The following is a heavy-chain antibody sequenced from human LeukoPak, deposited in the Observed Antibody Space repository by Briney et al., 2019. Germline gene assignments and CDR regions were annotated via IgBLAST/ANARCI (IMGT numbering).Heavy chain of an antibody. CDR1: GFTFDDYA. Sequence: GGSLRLSCAASGFTFDDYAMHWVRQAPGKGLEWVSLISGDGGSTYYADSVKGRFTISRDNSKNSLYLQMSSLRTEDTALYYCAKNGRGGYCSGGSCHPPYYYYGMDVWGQGTTVTVSS. D-gene: IGHD2-15*01. V-gene: IGHV3-43*02. CDR3: AKNGRGGYCSGGSCHPPYYYYGMDV. J-gene: IGHJ6*02. CDR2: ISGDGGST.